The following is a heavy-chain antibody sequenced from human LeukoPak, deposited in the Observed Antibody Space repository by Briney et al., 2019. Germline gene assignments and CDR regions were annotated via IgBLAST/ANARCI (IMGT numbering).Heavy chain of an antibody. CDR1: GFTFSSYA. Sequence: GGSLRLSCAASGFTFSSYAMSWVRQAPGKGLEWVSAISGSGGSTYYADSVKGRFTISRDNSKNTLYLQMNSLRAEDTAVYYCANYYDSSGEYFHHWGQGTLVTVSS. D-gene: IGHD3-22*01. CDR2: ISGSGGST. J-gene: IGHJ1*01. CDR3: ANYYDSSGEYFHH. V-gene: IGHV3-23*01.